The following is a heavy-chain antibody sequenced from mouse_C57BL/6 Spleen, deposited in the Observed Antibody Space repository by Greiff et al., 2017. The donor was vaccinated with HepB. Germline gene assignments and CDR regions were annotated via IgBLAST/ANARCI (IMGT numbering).Heavy chain of an antibody. D-gene: IGHD1-1*01. CDR1: GYTFTSYW. V-gene: IGHV1-64*01. CDR3: ARTTVVAEDYFDY. CDR2: IHPNSGST. Sequence: VQLQQPGAELVKPGASVKLSCKASGYTFTSYWMHWVKQRPGQGLEWIGMIHPNSGSTNYNEKFKSKATLTVDKSSSTAYMQLSSLTSEDSAVYYCARTTVVAEDYFDYWGQGTTLTVSS. J-gene: IGHJ2*01.